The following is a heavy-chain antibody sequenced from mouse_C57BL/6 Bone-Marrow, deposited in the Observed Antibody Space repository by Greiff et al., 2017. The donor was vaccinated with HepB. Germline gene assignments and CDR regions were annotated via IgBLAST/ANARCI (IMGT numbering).Heavy chain of an antibody. CDR3: AREGGGSPVDY. Sequence: EVKVEESGGGLVQSGRSLRLSCATSGFTFSDFYMEWVRQAPGKGLEWIAASRNKANDYTTEYSASVKGRFIVSRDTSQSILYLQMNALRAEDTAIYYCAREGGGSPVDYWGQGTTLTVSA. CDR2: SRNKANDYTT. D-gene: IGHD1-1*02. J-gene: IGHJ2*01. V-gene: IGHV7-1*01. CDR1: GFTFSDFY.